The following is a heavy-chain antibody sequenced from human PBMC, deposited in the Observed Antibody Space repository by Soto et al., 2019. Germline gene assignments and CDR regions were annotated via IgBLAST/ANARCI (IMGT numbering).Heavy chain of an antibody. CDR3: ARVPDR. CDR1: GCSISSGGYS. Sequence: TSETLSLTCAVSGCSISSGGYSWSWIRQPPGKGLEWIGYIYHSGSTYYNPSLKSRVTISVDRSKNQFSLKLSSVTAADTAVYYCARVPDRWGQGTLVTGLL. D-gene: IGHD2-2*01. CDR2: IYHSGST. J-gene: IGHJ5*02. V-gene: IGHV4-30-2*01.